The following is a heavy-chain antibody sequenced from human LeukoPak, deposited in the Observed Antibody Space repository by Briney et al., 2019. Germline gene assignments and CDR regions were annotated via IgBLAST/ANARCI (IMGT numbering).Heavy chain of an antibody. V-gene: IGHV3-23*01. J-gene: IGHJ5*02. Sequence: GGSLRLSCAASGFTFSGFVISWVRQAPGKGPQWVADISGSGGSTYYADSVKGRFTSSRDNAKNSLYLQMNSLRAEDTALYYCVKGNSSSWSLSWFDPWGQGTLVTVSS. D-gene: IGHD6-13*01. CDR3: VKGNSSSWSLSWFDP. CDR2: ISGSGGST. CDR1: GFTFSGFV.